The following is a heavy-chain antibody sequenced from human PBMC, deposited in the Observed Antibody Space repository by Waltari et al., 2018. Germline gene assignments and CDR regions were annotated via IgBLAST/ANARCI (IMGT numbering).Heavy chain of an antibody. CDR1: AFTLNTYT. CDR2: ISSTSSDI. J-gene: IGHJ6*02. V-gene: IGHV3-21*02. D-gene: IGHD6-13*01. CDR3: AGGYSSYYGMDV. Sequence: EVQLVESGGGLVKPGGSLRLSCAASAFTLNTYTMNWVRQAPGKGLEWVSSISSTSSDIYYADSVKGRFTISRDNAKSSLYLQLNSLRAEDTTVYYCAGGYSSYYGMDVWGQGTTVTVSS.